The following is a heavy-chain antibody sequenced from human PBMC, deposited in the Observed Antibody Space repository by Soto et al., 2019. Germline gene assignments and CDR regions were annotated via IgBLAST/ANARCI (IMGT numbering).Heavy chain of an antibody. J-gene: IGHJ4*02. CDR3: AKDRFPLVRGTFAY. CDR2: ISNSGGST. Sequence: EVQLLESGGGLVQPGGSLRLSCAASGFTFSSYAMSWVRQAPGKGLEWVSPISNSGGSTYYADSVKGRFTVSRDNSKKTRYLQMISLRAEDTAVYYCAKDRFPLVRGTFAYWGQGTLVTVSS. D-gene: IGHD3-10*01. CDR1: GFTFSSYA. V-gene: IGHV3-23*01.